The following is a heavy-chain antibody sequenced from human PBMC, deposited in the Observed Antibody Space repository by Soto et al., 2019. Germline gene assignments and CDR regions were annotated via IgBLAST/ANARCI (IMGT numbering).Heavy chain of an antibody. D-gene: IGHD2-8*02. CDR2: INHSGST. CDR1: GGSFSGYY. Sequence: XXTLSLPFAVCGGSFSGYYWPWIRQPPGTGLEWIGEINHSGSTNYNPSLKSRVTISVDTSKNQFSLKLTSVTAADTAVYYCARDKITGLFDYWGQGTLVTVSS. J-gene: IGHJ4*02. V-gene: IGHV4-34*01. CDR3: ARDKITGLFDY.